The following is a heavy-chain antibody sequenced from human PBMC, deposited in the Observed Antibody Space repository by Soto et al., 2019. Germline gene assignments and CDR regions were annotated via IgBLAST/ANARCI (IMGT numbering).Heavy chain of an antibody. Sequence: QITLKESGPTLVKPTQTLTLTCTFSGFSLSTSGVGVGWIRQPPGKALEWLALIYWDNDTRYSPSLQSRLTITKDTPKYQVVLTMSNMDPVDTATYYCVHSRCGGDCLQSYPSHYYYGTDVWGQGTTVTVSS. V-gene: IGHV2-5*02. J-gene: IGHJ6*02. CDR3: VHSRCGGDCLQSYPSHYYYGTDV. CDR2: IYWDNDT. D-gene: IGHD2-21*02. CDR1: GFSLSTSGVG.